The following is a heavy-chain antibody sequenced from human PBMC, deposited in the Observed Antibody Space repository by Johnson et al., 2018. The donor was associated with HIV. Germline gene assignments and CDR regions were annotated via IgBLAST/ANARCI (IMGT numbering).Heavy chain of an antibody. CDR1: GFTFDDYA. Sequence: VQLVESGGGLVQPGRSLRLSCAASGFTFDDYAMHWVRQAPGKGLEWVSGISWNSDGSSTSYADSVKGRFTISRDNSKTTLYLQMNSLRAEDTAVYYCASLYSGYDNDAFDIWGQGTMVTVSS. V-gene: IGHV3-9*01. J-gene: IGHJ3*02. CDR3: ASLYSGYDNDAFDI. CDR2: ISWNSDGSST. D-gene: IGHD5-12*01.